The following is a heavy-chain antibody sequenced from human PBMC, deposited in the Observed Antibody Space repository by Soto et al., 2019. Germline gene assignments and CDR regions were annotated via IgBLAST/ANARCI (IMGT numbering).Heavy chain of an antibody. Sequence: GGSLRLSCAASGFTFSGSAMHWVRQASGKGLEWVGRIRSKANSYATAYAASVKGRFTISRDDSKNTAYLQMNSLKTEDTAVYYCTSYGSETRDYYYYYGMDVWGQGTTVTVSS. CDR3: TSYGSETRDYYYYYGMDV. J-gene: IGHJ6*02. V-gene: IGHV3-73*01. D-gene: IGHD3-10*01. CDR2: IRSKANSYAT. CDR1: GFTFSGSA.